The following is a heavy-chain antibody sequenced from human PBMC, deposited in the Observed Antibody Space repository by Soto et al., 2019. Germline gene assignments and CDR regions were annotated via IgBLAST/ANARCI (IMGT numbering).Heavy chain of an antibody. Sequence: GGSLRLSCAASGFTFSSYAMSWVRQAPGKGLEWVSAISGSGGSTYYADSVKGRFTISRDNSKNTLYLQMNGLRAEDTAVYYCAKGFGSNSSYDYWGQGTLVTVSS. J-gene: IGHJ4*02. CDR1: GFTFSSYA. V-gene: IGHV3-23*01. CDR3: AKGFGSNSSYDY. D-gene: IGHD6-6*01. CDR2: ISGSGGST.